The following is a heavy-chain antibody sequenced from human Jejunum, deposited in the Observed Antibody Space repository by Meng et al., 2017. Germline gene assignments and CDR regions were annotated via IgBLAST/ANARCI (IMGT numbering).Heavy chain of an antibody. J-gene: IGHJ4*01. V-gene: IGHV3-21*01. CDR2: ISSGSNDR. Sequence: GESLKISCAASGFTFTSYSMHWVRQAPGKGLEWVSYISSGSNDRHYAESVKGRFTISRDKAKNSLYLQMNSLRAEDTAVYYCARDKRDNQFFDDWGQGTMVTVSS. D-gene: IGHD1-14*01. CDR1: GFTFTSYS. CDR3: ARDKRDNQFFDD.